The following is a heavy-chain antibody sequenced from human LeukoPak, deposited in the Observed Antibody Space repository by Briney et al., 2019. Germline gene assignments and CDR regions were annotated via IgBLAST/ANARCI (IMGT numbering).Heavy chain of an antibody. D-gene: IGHD6-19*01. CDR3: ARLKGAAVAGDYYYYGMDV. CDR2: INHSGST. J-gene: IGHJ6*02. V-gene: IGHV4-34*01. CDR1: GGSFSGYY. Sequence: PSETLSLTCAVYGGSFSGYYWSWIRQPPGKGLEWIGEINHSGSTNYNPSLKSRVTISVDTSKNQFSLKLSSVTAADTAVYYCARLKGAAVAGDYYYYGMDVWGQGTTVTVSS.